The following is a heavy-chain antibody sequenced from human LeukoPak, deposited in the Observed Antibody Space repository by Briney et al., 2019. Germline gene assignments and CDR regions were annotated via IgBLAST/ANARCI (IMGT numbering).Heavy chain of an antibody. V-gene: IGHV7-4-1*02. CDR3: AREACGDCYPEPDY. D-gene: IGHD2-21*02. CDR2: INTNTGNP. CDR1: GYTFTSYA. Sequence: ASAKVSCKASGYTFTSYAMNWVRQAPGQGLEWMGWINTNTGNPTYAQGFTGRFVFSLDTSVSTAYLQISSLKAEDTAVYYCAREACGDCYPEPDYWGQGTLVTVSS. J-gene: IGHJ4*02.